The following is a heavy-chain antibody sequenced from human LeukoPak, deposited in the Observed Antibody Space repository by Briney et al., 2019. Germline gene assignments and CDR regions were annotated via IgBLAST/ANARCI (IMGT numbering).Heavy chain of an antibody. CDR3: ARDTGYSYGLDAFDI. Sequence: SETLCLTCTVSGGSISSYYWSWIRQPPGKGLEWIGYIYYSGSTNYNPSLKSRVTISVDTSKNQFSLKLSSVTAADTAVYYCARDTGYSYGLDAFDIWGQGTMVTVSS. CDR1: GGSISSYY. V-gene: IGHV4-59*01. D-gene: IGHD5-18*01. CDR2: IYYSGST. J-gene: IGHJ3*02.